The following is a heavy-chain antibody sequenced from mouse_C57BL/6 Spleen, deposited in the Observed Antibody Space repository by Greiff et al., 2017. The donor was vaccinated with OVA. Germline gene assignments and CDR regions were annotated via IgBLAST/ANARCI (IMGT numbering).Heavy chain of an antibody. CDR2: INPNYGTT. D-gene: IGHD2-3*01. J-gene: IGHJ2*01. CDR3: ARGEGYYDYFDY. Sequence: EVKLVESGPELVKPGASVKISCKASGYSFTDYNMNWVKQSNGKSLEWIGVINPNYGTTSYNQKFKGKATLTVDQSSSTAYMQLNSLTSEDSAVYHCARGEGYYDYFDYWGQGTTLTVSS. V-gene: IGHV1-39*01. CDR1: GYSFTDYN.